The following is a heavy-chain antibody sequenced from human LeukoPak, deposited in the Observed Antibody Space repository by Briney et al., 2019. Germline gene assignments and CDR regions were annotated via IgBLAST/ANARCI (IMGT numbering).Heavy chain of an antibody. CDR1: GFKFDDYG. CDR2: INWNGGSR. Sequence: GGSLRLSCAASGFKFDDYGMSWVRQVPGKGLEWVSGINWNGGSRGYADSVKGRFTIFRDNARNSLYLQMNSLRAEDTAVYYCARRGPTTVTTHDAFDIWGHGTMLTVFS. J-gene: IGHJ3*02. V-gene: IGHV3-20*04. CDR3: ARRGPTTVTTHDAFDI. D-gene: IGHD4-17*01.